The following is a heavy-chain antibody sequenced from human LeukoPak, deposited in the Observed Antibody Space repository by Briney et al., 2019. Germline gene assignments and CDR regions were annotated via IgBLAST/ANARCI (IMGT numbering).Heavy chain of an antibody. Sequence: SQTLSLTCAISGDSVSSNRAAWNWSRQSPSRGLEWLGRTYYRSKWYNEYAVSVQSRITINPDTSKNQFSLQLNSATPADTAVYYCARDVDFQHWGQGTLVTVSS. J-gene: IGHJ1*01. CDR2: TYYRSKWYN. CDR3: ARDVDFQH. CDR1: GDSVSSNRAA. V-gene: IGHV6-1*01.